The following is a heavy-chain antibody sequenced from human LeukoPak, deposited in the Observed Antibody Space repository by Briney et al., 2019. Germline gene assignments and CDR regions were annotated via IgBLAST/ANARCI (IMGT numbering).Heavy chain of an antibody. J-gene: IGHJ4*02. CDR2: IYYSGST. D-gene: IGHD2-15*01. V-gene: IGHV4-59*01. Sequence: PSETLSLTCTVSGGSISSYYWSWIRQPPGKGLEWIGYIYYSGSTNYNPSLKSRVTISVDTSKNQFSLKLSSVTAADTAVYYCARSGRYCSGGSCYSVDYWGQGTLVIVSS. CDR3: ARSGRYCSGGSCYSVDY. CDR1: GGSISSYY.